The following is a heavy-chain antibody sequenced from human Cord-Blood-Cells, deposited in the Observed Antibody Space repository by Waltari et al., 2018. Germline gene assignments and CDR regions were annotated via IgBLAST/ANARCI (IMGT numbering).Heavy chain of an antibody. D-gene: IGHD6-6*01. V-gene: IGHV1-46*01. CDR2: INPSGGST. CDR3: ARARGAARDAFDI. J-gene: IGHJ3*02. CDR1: GYTFTSYY. Sequence: QVQLVQSGAEVKKPGASVKVSCKASGYTFTSYYMHWVRQAPGQGLEWMGVINPSGGSTSYAQKFQGRVTMTRDTSTSTVYMELSSLRSEDTAVYYCARARGAARDAFDIWGQGTMVTVSS.